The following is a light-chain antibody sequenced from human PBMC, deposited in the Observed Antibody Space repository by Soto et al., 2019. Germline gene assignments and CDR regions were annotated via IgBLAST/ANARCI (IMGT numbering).Light chain of an antibody. J-gene: IGLJ3*02. CDR3: GTWDSSLSSWV. CDR2: DND. CDR1: SSNIANNY. Sequence: QSVLTQPPSVSAAPGQKVTISCSGGSSNIANNYVSWYQQFPGTAPKLLIYDNDRRPSGIPDRFSGSKSGTSATLGITGLQTGDEADYYCGTWDSSLSSWVFGGGTKVTVL. V-gene: IGLV1-51*01.